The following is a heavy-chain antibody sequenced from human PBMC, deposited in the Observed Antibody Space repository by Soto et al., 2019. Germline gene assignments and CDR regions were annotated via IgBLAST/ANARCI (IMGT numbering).Heavy chain of an antibody. CDR2: ITPFNGNT. J-gene: IGHJ4*02. CDR1: GYTFTYLY. Sequence: SVKVSCKASGYTFTYLYLHWVRQAPGQALEWMGWITPFNGNTNYAQKFQDRVTITRDRSMSAAYMELSSLRSEDTAMYYCASATPGSHSTFDYWGQGTLVTVSS. V-gene: IGHV1-45*02. CDR3: ASATPGSHSTFDY. D-gene: IGHD1-26*01.